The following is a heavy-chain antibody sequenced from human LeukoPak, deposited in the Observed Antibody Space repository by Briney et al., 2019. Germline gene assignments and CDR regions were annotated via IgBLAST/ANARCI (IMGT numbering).Heavy chain of an antibody. CDR1: GDSVSSNRTT. CDR2: TYYRSKWYN. J-gene: IGHJ3*02. Sequence: SQTLSLTCAISGDSVSSNRTTWNWIRQSPSRGLEWLGRTYYRSKWYNDYAVSVKSRITINPDTSKNQFSLHLNAVTPEDTAVYYCARGDCSGGICYSDPAFHIWGQGTMVTVSS. CDR3: ARGDCSGGICYSDPAFHI. V-gene: IGHV6-1*01. D-gene: IGHD2-15*01.